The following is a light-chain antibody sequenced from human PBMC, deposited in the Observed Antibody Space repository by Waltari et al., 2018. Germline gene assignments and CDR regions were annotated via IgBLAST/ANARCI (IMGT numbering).Light chain of an antibody. V-gene: IGLV1-44*01. Sequence: QSVLTQPPSASGTPGQGVTISCSGSSSNIGGNSVSWYQQLPGSAPKLLIYTNTQRPPGVPDRCSGSKSGTSASLAISGLQSEDEAHYYCAAWDDTLNGRVFGGGTKVTVL. J-gene: IGLJ3*02. CDR3: AAWDDTLNGRV. CDR2: TNT. CDR1: SSNIGGNS.